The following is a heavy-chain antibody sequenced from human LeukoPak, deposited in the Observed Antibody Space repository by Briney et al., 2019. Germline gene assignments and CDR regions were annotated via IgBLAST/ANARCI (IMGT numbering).Heavy chain of an antibody. J-gene: IGHJ4*02. V-gene: IGHV1-69*13. Sequence: SVKVSCKASGGTFSSYAISWVRQAPGQGLEWMGGIIPIFGTANYAQKFQGRVTITADESTSTAYMELSSLRSEDTAVYYCARVFGTTSPFDYGGQGPLVTVSS. CDR2: IIPIFGTA. CDR1: GGTFSSYA. CDR3: ARVFGTTSPFDY. D-gene: IGHD2/OR15-2a*01.